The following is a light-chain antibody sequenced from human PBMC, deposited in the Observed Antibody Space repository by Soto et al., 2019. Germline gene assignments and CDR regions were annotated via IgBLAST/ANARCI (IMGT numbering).Light chain of an antibody. CDR1: SFNIGSNT. Sequence: QSVLTQPPSSSGTPGQRVTISCSGSSFNIGSNTVDWYQQLPGTAPKLLIYTNNQRPSGVPDRFSGSKSGTSASLAISGLLSEDEAEYYGAAGDDSRNGVAFGGGTKPTVL. CDR2: TNN. V-gene: IGLV1-44*01. J-gene: IGLJ2*01. CDR3: AAGDDSRNGVA.